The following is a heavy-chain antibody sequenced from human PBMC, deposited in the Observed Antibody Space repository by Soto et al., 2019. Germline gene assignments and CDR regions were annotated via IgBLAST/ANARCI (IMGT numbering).Heavy chain of an antibody. V-gene: IGHV3-7*01. D-gene: IGHD3-22*01. Sequence: EVQLVESGGGLVQPGGSLRLSCAASGVTFSSYWMSWVRQAPGKGLEWVANIKQDGSQKYYVDSVKGRFTISRDNAKNSLYLQMNSLRVEDTAVYYCASVYYYDSSGYSPGGYWGQGTLVTVSS. J-gene: IGHJ4*02. CDR1: GVTFSSYW. CDR3: ASVYYYDSSGYSPGGY. CDR2: IKQDGSQK.